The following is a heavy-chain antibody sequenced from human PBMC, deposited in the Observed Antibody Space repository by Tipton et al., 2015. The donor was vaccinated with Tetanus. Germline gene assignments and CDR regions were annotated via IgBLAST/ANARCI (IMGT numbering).Heavy chain of an antibody. J-gene: IGHJ2*01. CDR3: ARGGKLGPGYFDL. CDR2: FYTTGST. V-gene: IGHV4-4*07. D-gene: IGHD7-27*01. CDR1: GDSISSYY. Sequence: TLSLTCNVSGDSISSYYWNWIRQPAGKGLEWIGRFYTTGSTIYNPSLRSRVTMSVDTSKNQFSLTLSSATAADTAVYYCARGGKLGPGYFDLWGRGTLVTVSS.